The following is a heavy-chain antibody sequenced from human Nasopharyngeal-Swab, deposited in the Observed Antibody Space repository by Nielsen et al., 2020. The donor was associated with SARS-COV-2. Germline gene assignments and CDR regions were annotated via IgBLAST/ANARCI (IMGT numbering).Heavy chain of an antibody. D-gene: IGHD3-10*01. V-gene: IGHV1-46*01. CDR2: INPSGGGT. CDR3: ARMMYFHGYYAMDV. J-gene: IGHJ6*02. CDR1: GYTFTTYY. Sequence: ASMKVSCKASGYTFTTYYIHWVRQAPGQGLEWMGIINPSGGGTNYAQKFKGRATMTGDTSTGTVYMELTSLTSEDTAVYYCARMMYFHGYYAMDVWGQGTTVTVS.